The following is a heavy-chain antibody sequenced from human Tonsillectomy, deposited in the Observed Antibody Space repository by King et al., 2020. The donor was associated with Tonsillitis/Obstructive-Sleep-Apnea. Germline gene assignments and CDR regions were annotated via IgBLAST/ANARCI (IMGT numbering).Heavy chain of an antibody. J-gene: IGHJ4*02. V-gene: IGHV7-4-1*02. CDR3: ATGPVSHYSDF. CDR1: GYTFTMYA. Sequence: VQLVQSGSELKKPGASVKVSCKAAGYTFTMYAINLVRQAPGQGLEWLGWINTNTGNPTYAQGLTGRFVFSLDTSVSTAYLEMSSLKAEDTAVYFCATGPVSHYSDFWGQGTLVTVSS. CDR2: INTNTGNP. D-gene: IGHD4-17*01.